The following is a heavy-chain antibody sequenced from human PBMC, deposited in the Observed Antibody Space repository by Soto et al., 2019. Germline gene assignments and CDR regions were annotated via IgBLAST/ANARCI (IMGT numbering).Heavy chain of an antibody. CDR1: GYTFTSYG. CDR3: SRDSHRYCTNCVCNQGYYYYSMDV. V-gene: IGHV1-18*01. CDR2: ISAYHGDT. D-gene: IGHD2-8*01. Sequence: SVKVSCKDSGYTFTSYGINWVRQATGQGLEWMGWISAYHGDTNYAQDLQGRVTMTTDTFTTTAYMELMTLRSDDAAVYYCSRDSHRYCTNCVCNQGYYYYSMDVWSQGAAFTVS. J-gene: IGHJ6*02.